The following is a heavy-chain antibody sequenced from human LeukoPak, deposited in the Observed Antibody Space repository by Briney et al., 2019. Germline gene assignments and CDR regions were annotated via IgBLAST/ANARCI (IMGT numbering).Heavy chain of an antibody. D-gene: IGHD3-22*01. J-gene: IGHJ3*02. CDR1: GFTFSSYG. Sequence: PGRSLRLSCAASGFTFSSYGMHWVRQAPGKGLEWVALIWYDGSNKFYADSVKGRFTISRDNSKNTLYLQMNSLRAEDTAVYYCAKGGRTYYYDSSGYHDAFDIWGQGTMVTVSS. V-gene: IGHV3-33*06. CDR2: IWYDGSNK. CDR3: AKGGRTYYYDSSGYHDAFDI.